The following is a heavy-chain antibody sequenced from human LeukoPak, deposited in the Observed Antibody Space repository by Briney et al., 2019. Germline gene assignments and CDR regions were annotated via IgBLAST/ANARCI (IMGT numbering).Heavy chain of an antibody. D-gene: IGHD2-15*01. V-gene: IGHV4-59*02. CDR3: ARGYCSDERCTVFPS. CDR1: GGSVTSYY. CDR2: ISNSETT. J-gene: IGHJ5*02. Sequence: SETLALTCSVSGGSVTSYYWSWVRQTSGKGLEWTGYISNSETTDYGPSFKSRVTLSLDTSKNQFSLKLSSVTAADTGVYYCARGYCSDERCTVFPSWGQGTLVTVSS.